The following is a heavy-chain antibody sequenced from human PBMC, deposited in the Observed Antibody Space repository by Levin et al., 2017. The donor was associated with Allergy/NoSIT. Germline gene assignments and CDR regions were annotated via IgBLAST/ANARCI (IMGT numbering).Heavy chain of an antibody. CDR3: AGMKRNFRQAFGI. CDR2: ISSSSSSI. J-gene: IGHJ3*02. D-gene: IGHD5-24*01. V-gene: IGHV3-48*02. Sequence: GESLKISCVASGVAFSSYSMNWVRQAPGKGLEWISYISSSSSSIDYADSVKGRFTISRDNAKNSLFLQMNSLRDEDTAVYFCAGMKRNFRQAFGIWVQGTMVTVSS. CDR1: GVAFSSYS.